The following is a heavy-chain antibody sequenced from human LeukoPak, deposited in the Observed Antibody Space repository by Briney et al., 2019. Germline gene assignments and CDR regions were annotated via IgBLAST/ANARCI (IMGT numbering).Heavy chain of an antibody. V-gene: IGHV3-66*01. Sequence: PGGSLRLSCAASGFTFSSYAMSWVRQAPGKGLEWVSVIYSGGSTYYADSVKGRFTISRDNSKNTLYLQMNSLRAEDTAVYYCARDLQRCSGGSCYAGAFDIWGQGTMVTVSS. J-gene: IGHJ3*02. CDR3: ARDLQRCSGGSCYAGAFDI. D-gene: IGHD2-15*01. CDR1: GFTFSSYA. CDR2: IYSGGST.